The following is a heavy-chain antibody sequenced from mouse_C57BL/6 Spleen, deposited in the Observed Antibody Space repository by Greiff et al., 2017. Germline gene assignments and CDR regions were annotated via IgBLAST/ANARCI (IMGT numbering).Heavy chain of an antibody. V-gene: IGHV2-2*01. CDR3: ARNGRYYDYDDAWFAY. J-gene: IGHJ3*01. Sequence: VQLQQSGPGLVQPSQSLSITCTVSGFSLTSYGVHWVRQSPGKGLEWLGVIWSGGSTDDNAAFISRLSISKDNSKSQVFFKMNSLQADDTAIYYCARNGRYYDYDDAWFAYWGQGTLVTVSA. CDR1: GFSLTSYG. CDR2: IWSGGST. D-gene: IGHD2-4*01.